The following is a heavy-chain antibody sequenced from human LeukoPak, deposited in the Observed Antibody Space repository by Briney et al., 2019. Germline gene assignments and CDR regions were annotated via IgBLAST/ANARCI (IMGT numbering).Heavy chain of an antibody. V-gene: IGHV3-7*01. J-gene: IGHJ4*02. D-gene: IGHD3-16*01. CDR1: GFTFSSYW. CDR2: IKQGGSEK. CDR3: ARVRGGYYFDY. Sequence: GGSLRLSCAASGFTFSSYWMSWVRQAPGKGLEWVANIKQGGSEKYYVDSVKGRFTISRDNAKNSLYLHMNSLRAEDTAVYYCARVRGGYYFDYWGRGTLVTVSS.